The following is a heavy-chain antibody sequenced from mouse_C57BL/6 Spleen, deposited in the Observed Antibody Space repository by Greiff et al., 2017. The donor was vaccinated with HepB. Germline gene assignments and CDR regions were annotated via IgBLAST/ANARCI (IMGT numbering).Heavy chain of an antibody. D-gene: IGHD1-1*01. V-gene: IGHV5-6*01. Sequence: EVKLVESGGDLVKPGGSLKLSCAASGFTFSSYGMSWVRQTPDKRLEWVATISSGGSYTYYPDSVKGRFTISRDNAKNTLYLQMSSLKSEDIAMYYCARHGLLRGGFDYWGQGTTLTVSS. CDR3: ARHGLLRGGFDY. CDR2: ISSGGSYT. CDR1: GFTFSSYG. J-gene: IGHJ2*01.